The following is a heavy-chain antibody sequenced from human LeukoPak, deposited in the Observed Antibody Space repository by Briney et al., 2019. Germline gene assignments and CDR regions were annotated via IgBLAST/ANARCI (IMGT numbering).Heavy chain of an antibody. CDR1: GGSISSYY. Sequence: PSETLSLTCTVSGGSISSYYWSWIRQPPGKGLEWIGYIYYSGSTYYNPSLKSRVTISVDTSKNQFSLKLSSVTAADTAVYYCARESDSSGNYCLDYWGQGTLVTVSS. D-gene: IGHD3-22*01. CDR2: IYYSGST. CDR3: ARESDSSGNYCLDY. V-gene: IGHV4-30-4*01. J-gene: IGHJ4*02.